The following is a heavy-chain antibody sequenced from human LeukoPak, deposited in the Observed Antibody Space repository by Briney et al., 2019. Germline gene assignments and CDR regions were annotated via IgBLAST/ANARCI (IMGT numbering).Heavy chain of an antibody. CDR2: IYYSGST. V-gene: IGHV4-59*01. CDR3: ARGSTAMVIFDY. J-gene: IGHJ4*02. CDR1: GGSISSYY. D-gene: IGHD5-18*01. Sequence: SSETLSLTCTVPGGSISSYYWSWIRQPPRKGLEWIGYIYYSGSTNYNPSLKSRVTISVDTSKNQFSLKLSSVTAADTAVYYCARGSTAMVIFDYWGQGTLVTVSS.